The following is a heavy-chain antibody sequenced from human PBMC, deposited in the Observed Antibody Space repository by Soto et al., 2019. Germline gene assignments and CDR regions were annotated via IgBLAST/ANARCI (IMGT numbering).Heavy chain of an antibody. CDR2: INIYSGDA. Sequence: QVRLEQSGPVVKKTGASVKVSCKASGYTFTSYGISWVRQAPGQGLEWMGWINIYSGDANYAQRFQDRVTMTRDTSTNTVYMEMRSLRSDDTAVYYCARALYYYDNSGLAYWGQGTLVTVSS. CDR1: GYTFTSYG. D-gene: IGHD3-22*01. CDR3: ARALYYYDNSGLAY. V-gene: IGHV1-18*01. J-gene: IGHJ4*02.